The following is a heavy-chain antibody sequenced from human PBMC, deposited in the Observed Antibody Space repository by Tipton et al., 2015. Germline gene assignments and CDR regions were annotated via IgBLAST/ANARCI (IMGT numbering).Heavy chain of an antibody. CDR2: ISAASGIT. CDR1: GYTFTSYG. CDR3: AREGYNSAPIDY. V-gene: IGHV1-18*01. D-gene: IGHD1-20*01. Sequence: SVPEVKKPGASVKVSCEASGYTFTSYGITWARQAPGQGLDWMGWISAASGITHYAQNLQGRVTVTRDTSTTTAYMELRNLTSDDTAVYYCAREGYNSAPIDYWGQGTLVPVSS. J-gene: IGHJ4*02.